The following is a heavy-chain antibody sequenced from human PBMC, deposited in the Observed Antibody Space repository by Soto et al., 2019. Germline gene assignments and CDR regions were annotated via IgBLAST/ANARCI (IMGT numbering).Heavy chain of an antibody. V-gene: IGHV5-51*01. CDR3: ARTAAAGKYYYGMDV. D-gene: IGHD6-13*01. CDR1: GYSFTSYW. CDR2: IYPGDSDT. Sequence: GESLKISCKGSGYSFTSYWIGWVRQMPGKGMECMGIIYPGDSDTRYSPSFQGQVTISADKSISTAYLQWSSLKASDTAMYYCARTAAAGKYYYGMDVWGQGTTVTVSS. J-gene: IGHJ6*02.